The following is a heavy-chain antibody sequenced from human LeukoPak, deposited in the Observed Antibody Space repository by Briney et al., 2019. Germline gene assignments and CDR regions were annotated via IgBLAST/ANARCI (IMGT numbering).Heavy chain of an antibody. V-gene: IGHV3-7*01. Sequence: GGSLRLSCEASGFTFRDYWMTWVRQAPGKGLERVANVKQDGTEKFYVDSVKGRFTISRDNGKNSLYLQMNSLRVEDTAIYYCARAGGTSWADYWGQGTLVTVSS. J-gene: IGHJ4*02. CDR3: ARAGGTSWADY. CDR2: VKQDGTEK. D-gene: IGHD6-13*01. CDR1: GFTFRDYW.